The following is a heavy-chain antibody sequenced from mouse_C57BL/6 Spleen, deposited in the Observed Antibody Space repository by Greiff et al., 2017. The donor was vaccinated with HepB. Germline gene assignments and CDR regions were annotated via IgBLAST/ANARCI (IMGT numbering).Heavy chain of an antibody. CDR3: AREDYDGGFDY. Sequence: LEESGAELVRPGASVKLSCKASGYTFTDYYINWVKQRPGQGLEWIARIYPGSGNTYYNEKFKGKATLTAEKSSSTAYMQLSSLTSEDSAVYFCAREDYDGGFDYWGQGTTLTVSS. V-gene: IGHV1-76*01. D-gene: IGHD2-4*01. CDR1: GYTFTDYY. J-gene: IGHJ2*01. CDR2: IYPGSGNT.